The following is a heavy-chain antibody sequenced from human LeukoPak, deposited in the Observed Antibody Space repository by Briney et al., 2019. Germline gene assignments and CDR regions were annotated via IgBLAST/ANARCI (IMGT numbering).Heavy chain of an antibody. J-gene: IGHJ5*02. CDR3: ARAFALGGAMVTSHWFDP. Sequence: ASVKVSCKASGYTFTSYGISWVRQAPGQGLEWMGWISAYNGNTNYAQKFQGRVTMTRDTSISTAYMELSRLRSDDTAVYYCARAFALGGAMVTSHWFDPWGQGTLVTVSS. CDR2: ISAYNGNT. V-gene: IGHV1-18*01. CDR1: GYTFTSYG. D-gene: IGHD5-18*01.